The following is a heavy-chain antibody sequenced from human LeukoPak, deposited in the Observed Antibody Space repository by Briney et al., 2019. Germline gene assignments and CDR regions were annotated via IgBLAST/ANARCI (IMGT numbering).Heavy chain of an antibody. V-gene: IGHV3-30*18. CDR1: GFTFSSYG. J-gene: IGHJ3*02. D-gene: IGHD3-16*01. CDR3: AKVMGEFNPDAFDI. Sequence: HPGGSLRLSCAASGFTFSSYGMHWVRQAPGKGLEWVAVISYDGSNKYYADSVKGRFTISRDNSKNTLYLQMNSLRAEDTAVYYCAKVMGEFNPDAFDIWGQGTMVTVSS. CDR2: ISYDGSNK.